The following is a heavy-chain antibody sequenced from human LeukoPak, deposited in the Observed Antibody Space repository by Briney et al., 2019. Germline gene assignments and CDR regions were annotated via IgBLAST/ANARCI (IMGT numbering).Heavy chain of an antibody. J-gene: IGHJ4*02. CDR2: ISYDGSNK. D-gene: IGHD3-3*01. Sequence: PGGSLRLSCAASGFTFSSYGMPWVRQAPGKGLEWVAVISYDGSNKYYADSVKGRFTISRDNSKNTLYLQMNSLRAEDTAVYYCAKVPYYDFWSGPDYWGQGTLVTVSS. CDR3: AKVPYYDFWSGPDY. V-gene: IGHV3-30*18. CDR1: GFTFSSYG.